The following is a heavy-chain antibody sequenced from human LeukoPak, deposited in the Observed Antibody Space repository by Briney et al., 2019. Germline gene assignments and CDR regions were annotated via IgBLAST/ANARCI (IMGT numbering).Heavy chain of an antibody. D-gene: IGHD3-10*01. CDR1: GGSISAYY. CDR3: ARSVRRLYGSGRSNWFDP. Sequence: SETLSPTCTVSGGSISAYYWNWIRQPPGKGLEWIGYIYYSGTTNYNPSLKSRVSMSVDTSKNQFSLKLSSVTAADTAVYYCARSVRRLYGSGRSNWFDPWGQGTLVTVSS. V-gene: IGHV4-59*01. CDR2: IYYSGTT. J-gene: IGHJ5*02.